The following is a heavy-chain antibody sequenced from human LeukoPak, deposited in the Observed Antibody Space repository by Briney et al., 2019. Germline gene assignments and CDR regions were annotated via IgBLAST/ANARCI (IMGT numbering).Heavy chain of an antibody. Sequence: GGSLRLSCAASGFTFGSYWMHWVRHAPGKGLVWVSRINTDGSSTSYADSVKGRFTISRDNAKNTLYLQMNSLRAEDTAVYYCASDRYYDFWSGWWGFDPWGQGTLVTVSS. CDR2: INTDGSST. D-gene: IGHD3-3*01. V-gene: IGHV3-74*01. CDR3: ASDRYYDFWSGWWGFDP. CDR1: GFTFGSYW. J-gene: IGHJ5*02.